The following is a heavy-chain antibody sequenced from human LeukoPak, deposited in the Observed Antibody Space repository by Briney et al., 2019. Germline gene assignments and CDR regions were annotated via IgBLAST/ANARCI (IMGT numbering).Heavy chain of an antibody. V-gene: IGHV1-69*04. Sequence: GASVKVSCKASGGTFSSYAIIWVRQAPGQGLEWMGRIIPILGIANYAQKFQGRVTITADKSTSTAYMELSSLRSEDTAVYYCARDGLGSGYGGYWGQGTLVTVSS. CDR2: IIPILGIA. J-gene: IGHJ4*02. CDR1: GGTFSSYA. D-gene: IGHD5-12*01. CDR3: ARDGLGSGYGGY.